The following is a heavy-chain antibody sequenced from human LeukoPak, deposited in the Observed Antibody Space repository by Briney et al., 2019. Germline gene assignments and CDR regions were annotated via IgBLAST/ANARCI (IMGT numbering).Heavy chain of an antibody. CDR1: GISLTNYA. V-gene: IGHV3-23*01. CDR2: ISGSGGST. CDR3: AKVMAITMVRGVISFDY. J-gene: IGHJ4*02. D-gene: IGHD3-10*01. Sequence: GGSLRLSCVVSGISLTNYAMTWVRQAPGKGLEWVSAISGSGGSTYYADSVKGRFTISRDNSKNTLYLQMNSLRAEDTAVYYCAKVMAITMVRGVISFDYWGQGTLVTVSS.